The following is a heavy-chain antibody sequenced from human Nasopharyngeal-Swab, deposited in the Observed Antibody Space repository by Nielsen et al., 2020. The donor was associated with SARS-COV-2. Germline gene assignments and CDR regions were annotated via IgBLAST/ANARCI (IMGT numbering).Heavy chain of an antibody. V-gene: IGHV1-46*01. CDR1: GYTFTSHY. J-gene: IGHJ6*02. CDR2: INPSGGGT. D-gene: IGHD3-3*01. CDR3: ARSCYDFWSGYLEYYYSMDV. Sequence: ASVKVSCKASGYTFTSHYMHWVRQAPGQGLEWMGIINPSGGGTTYAQKFQGRVTMTRDTSTSTVYMELSSLRSEDTAVYYCARSCYDFWSGYLEYYYSMDVWGQGTTVTVSS.